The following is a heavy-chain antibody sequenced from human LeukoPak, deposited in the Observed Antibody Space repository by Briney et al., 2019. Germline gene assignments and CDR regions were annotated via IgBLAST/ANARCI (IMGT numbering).Heavy chain of an antibody. J-gene: IGHJ3*02. V-gene: IGHV3-23*01. D-gene: IGHD2-2*03. CDR3: AKDYLDLVVVPAALDAFDI. Sequence: FTFSRDNSKNTLYLQMNSLRAEDTAVYYCAKDYLDLVVVPAALDAFDIWGQGTMVTVSS.